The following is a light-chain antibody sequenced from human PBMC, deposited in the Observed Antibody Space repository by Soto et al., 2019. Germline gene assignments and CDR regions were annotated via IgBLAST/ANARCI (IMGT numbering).Light chain of an antibody. J-gene: IGLJ1*01. CDR2: VNT. CDR1: SSNIGAGYD. Sequence: QPVLTQPPSVSGAPGQRVTISCTGSSSNIGAGYDVHWYQQLPGSAPKLLIYVNTNRPSGVPDRFSGSSSGASASLAITGLKAEDEADYYCFSYAGHSVYVFGIGTKVTVL. V-gene: IGLV1-40*01. CDR3: FSYAGHSVYV.